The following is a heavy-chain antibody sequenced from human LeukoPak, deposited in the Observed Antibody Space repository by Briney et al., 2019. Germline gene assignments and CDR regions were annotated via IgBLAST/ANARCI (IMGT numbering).Heavy chain of an antibody. CDR1: GGSISSSSSY. D-gene: IGHD6-19*01. Sequence: SETLSLTCSVSGGSISSSSSYWGWIRQPAGKGLEWIGRIYTSGSTNYNPSLKSRVTISVDTSKNQFSLKLSSVTAADTAVYYCARESFLYSSGWHYFDYWGQGTLVTVSS. V-gene: IGHV4-61*02. J-gene: IGHJ4*02. CDR3: ARESFLYSSGWHYFDY. CDR2: IYTSGST.